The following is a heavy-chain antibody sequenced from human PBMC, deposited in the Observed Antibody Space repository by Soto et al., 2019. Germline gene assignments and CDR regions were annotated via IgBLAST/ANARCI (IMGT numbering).Heavy chain of an antibody. CDR3: ARENVLRFLEWLPRQGMDV. V-gene: IGHV3-53*01. D-gene: IGHD3-3*01. CDR2: IQNGGGT. Sequence: PGGSLRLSCAASGFPGGTSYIHWVRQAPGKGLEWVSAIQNGGGTYYTDSVKGRFLISKDNSKDTVYLQMNSLRAEDTAVYYCARENVLRFLEWLPRQGMDVWGQGTTVTVSS. CDR1: GFPGGTSY. J-gene: IGHJ6*02.